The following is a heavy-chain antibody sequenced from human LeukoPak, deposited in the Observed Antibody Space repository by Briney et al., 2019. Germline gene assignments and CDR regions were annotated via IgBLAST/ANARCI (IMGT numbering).Heavy chain of an antibody. V-gene: IGHV3-30*18. D-gene: IGHD6-13*01. CDR3: AKDGIAAALAYYFDY. Sequence: GGSLRLSCAASGFTFSSYGMHWVRQAPGKGLEWVAVISYDGSNKYYADPVKGRFTISRDNSKNTLYLQMNSLRAEDTAVYYCAKDGIAAALAYYFDYWGQGTLVTVSS. CDR1: GFTFSSYG. CDR2: ISYDGSNK. J-gene: IGHJ4*02.